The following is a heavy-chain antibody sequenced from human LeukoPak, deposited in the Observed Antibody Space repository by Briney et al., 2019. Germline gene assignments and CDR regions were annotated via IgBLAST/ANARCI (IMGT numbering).Heavy chain of an antibody. CDR2: IAHDGTT. Sequence: SETLSLTCGLSGGSIDITNYWSWVRQAPGKGLEWIRAIAHDGTTNYNPSLRSRVAMSFDRANNQFSLSLTSVTAADTAVYYCTREDRPYCPFAYWGQGVLVTVSS. CDR3: TREDRPYCPFAY. D-gene: IGHD1-26*01. J-gene: IGHJ4*02. V-gene: IGHV4-4*02. CDR1: GGSIDITNY.